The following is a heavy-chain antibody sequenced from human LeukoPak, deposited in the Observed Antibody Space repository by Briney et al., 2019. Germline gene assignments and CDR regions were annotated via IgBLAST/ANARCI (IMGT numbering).Heavy chain of an antibody. CDR1: GFTFSNAW. CDR2: IKSKTDGGTT. Sequence: GGSLRLSCAASGFTFSNAWMSWVRQAPGKGLEWVGRIKSKTDGGTTDYAAPVKGRFTISRDDSKNTLYLQMNSLKTEDTAVYYCTTDPIVVVPAANRDYWGQGTLVTVSS. D-gene: IGHD2-2*01. CDR3: TTDPIVVVPAANRDY. J-gene: IGHJ4*02. V-gene: IGHV3-15*01.